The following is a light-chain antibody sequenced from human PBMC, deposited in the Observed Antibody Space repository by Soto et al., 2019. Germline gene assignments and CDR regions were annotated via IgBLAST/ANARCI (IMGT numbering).Light chain of an antibody. CDR1: QSVLNSSNNKKY. J-gene: IGKJ2*03. Sequence: DIVMTQSPDSLAVSLGERATINCKSSQSVLNSSNNKKYLAWYQQKPGQPPKLLIYWASTRESGVPDRFSGGGSGTDFTLTISSLQAEDVAVYYCQQYDSPPYSFGQGTKLEIK. CDR2: WAS. V-gene: IGKV4-1*01. CDR3: QQYDSPPYS.